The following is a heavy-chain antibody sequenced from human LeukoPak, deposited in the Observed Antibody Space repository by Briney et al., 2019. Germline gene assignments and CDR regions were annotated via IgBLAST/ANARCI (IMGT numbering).Heavy chain of an antibody. CDR3: ATTLMVRETWGFDP. V-gene: IGHV1-2*04. J-gene: IGHJ5*02. D-gene: IGHD3-10*01. CDR1: GYTFTGYY. CDR2: INPNSGGT. Sequence: GASVKVSCKASGYTFTGYYMDWVRQAPGQGLEWMGWINPNSGGTNYAQKFQGWVTMTRDTSISTAYMELSSLRSEDTAVYYCATTLMVRETWGFDPWGQGTLVTVSS.